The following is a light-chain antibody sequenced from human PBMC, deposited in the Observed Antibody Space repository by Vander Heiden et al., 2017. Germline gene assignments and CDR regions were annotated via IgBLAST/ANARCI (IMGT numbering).Light chain of an antibody. J-gene: IGKJ5*01. Sequence: EIVFTQSPATLSLSPGERATLSCRASQSVSSFLVWYQQKPGQAPRLLISDTSHRATGIPARFSGSGSGTDFTLTISSLEPEDFAVYYCQQRSNWPITFGQGTRLEIK. CDR3: QQRSNWPIT. CDR1: QSVSSF. V-gene: IGKV3-11*01. CDR2: DTS.